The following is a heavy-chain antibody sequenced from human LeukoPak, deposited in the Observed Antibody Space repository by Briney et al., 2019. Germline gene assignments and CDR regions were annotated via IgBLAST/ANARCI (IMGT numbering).Heavy chain of an antibody. CDR1: GGSISSGGYY. Sequence: PSETLSLTCTVSGGSISSGGYYWRWIRQHPGKGLEWIGYIYYSGSTYYNPSLKSRLTISVDTSKNQFSLKLSSVTAADTAVYYCARDTGVPKGMDVWGQGTTVTVSS. V-gene: IGHV4-31*03. CDR3: ARDTGVPKGMDV. D-gene: IGHD3-3*01. J-gene: IGHJ6*02. CDR2: IYYSGST.